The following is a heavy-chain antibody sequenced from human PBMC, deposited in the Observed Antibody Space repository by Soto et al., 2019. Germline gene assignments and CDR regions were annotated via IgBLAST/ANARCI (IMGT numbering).Heavy chain of an antibody. D-gene: IGHD3-22*01. CDR2: MYHSGIT. Sequence: PSETLSLTCAVSGYSIRSGYFWGWIRQPPGKGLEWIGSMYHSGITYYNLSLKSRVTISVDTSKNQLSLKLSSATAADTAVYYCARVGYYYDSSGYLSRVFDYWGQGTLVTVSS. J-gene: IGHJ4*02. CDR1: GYSIRSGYF. V-gene: IGHV4-38-2*01. CDR3: ARVGYYYDSSGYLSRVFDY.